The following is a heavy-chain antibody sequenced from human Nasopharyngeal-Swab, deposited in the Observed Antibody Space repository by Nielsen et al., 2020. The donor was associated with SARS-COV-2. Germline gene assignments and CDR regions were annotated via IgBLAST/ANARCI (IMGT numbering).Heavy chain of an antibody. CDR3: AAAALGAWY. V-gene: IGHV5-51*01. CDR1: GYPFISNW. CDR2: IYPGDSDT. J-gene: IGHJ4*02. D-gene: IGHD1-26*01. Sequence: GESLKISCRASGYPFISNWIGWVRQVPGKGLDWMGTIYPGDSDTRYSPSLQGQVTIPADKSITTAFLQWSSLKASDTAIYYCAAAALGAWYWGQGTLVTVSS.